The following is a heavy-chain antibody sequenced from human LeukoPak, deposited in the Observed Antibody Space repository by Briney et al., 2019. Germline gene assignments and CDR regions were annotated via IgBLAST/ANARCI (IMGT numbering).Heavy chain of an antibody. V-gene: IGHV3-21*01. D-gene: IGHD3-3*01. CDR2: ISSSSSYI. J-gene: IGHJ4*02. Sequence: PGGSLRLSCAASGFTFSSYSMNWVRQAPGKGLEWVSSISSSSSYIYYADPVKGRFTISRDNAKNSLYLQMNSLRAEDTAVYYCARGKSTIFGAPLGYFDYWGQGTLVTVSS. CDR3: ARGKSTIFGAPLGYFDY. CDR1: GFTFSSYS.